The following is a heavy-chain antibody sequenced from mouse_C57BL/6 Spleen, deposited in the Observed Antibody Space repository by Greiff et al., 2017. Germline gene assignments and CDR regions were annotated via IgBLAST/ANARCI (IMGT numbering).Heavy chain of an antibody. CDR2: INPNNGGT. CDR3: ARGGYGARAMDY. J-gene: IGHJ4*01. V-gene: IGHV1-26*01. D-gene: IGHD2-2*01. CDR1: GYTFTDYY. Sequence: VQLQQSGPELVKPGASVKISCKASGYTFTDYYMNWVKQSHGKSLEWIGDINPNNGGTSYNQKFKGKATLTVDKSSSTAYMERRSRTSEDAAVYYCARGGYGARAMDYWGQGTSVTVSS.